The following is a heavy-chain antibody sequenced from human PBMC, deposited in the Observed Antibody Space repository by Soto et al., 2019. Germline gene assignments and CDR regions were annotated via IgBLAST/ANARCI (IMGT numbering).Heavy chain of an antibody. Sequence: SVKVSCKASGGTFSSYAISWVRQAPGQGLEWMGGIIPIFGTANYAQKFQGRVTITADESTSTAYMELSSLRSEDTAVYYCARGVVVVVAATGHDAFDIWGQGTMVTVSS. J-gene: IGHJ3*02. V-gene: IGHV1-69*13. CDR3: ARGVVVVVAATGHDAFDI. CDR2: IIPIFGTA. D-gene: IGHD2-15*01. CDR1: GGTFSSYA.